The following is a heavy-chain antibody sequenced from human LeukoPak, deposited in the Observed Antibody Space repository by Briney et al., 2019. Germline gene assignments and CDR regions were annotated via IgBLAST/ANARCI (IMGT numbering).Heavy chain of an antibody. CDR3: ARDRSNSRDLDN. V-gene: IGHV3-21*01. CDR1: GFTFSDYS. J-gene: IGHJ4*02. CDR2: IGSSTTSHI. Sequence: GGSLRLSCAASGFTFSDYSMNWVRQAPGKGLEWLSCIGSSTTSHIYYAGSVKGRFTISRDNAKNSLYLQMNGLRPEDTAVYYCARDRSNSRDLDNWGQGTLVTVSS. D-gene: IGHD4-11*01.